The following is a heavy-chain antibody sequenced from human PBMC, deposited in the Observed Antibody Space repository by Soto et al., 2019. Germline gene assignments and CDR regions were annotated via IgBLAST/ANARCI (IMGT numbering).Heavy chain of an antibody. D-gene: IGHD6-19*01. CDR1: GDTITNYG. Sequence: QVQLVQSGGEVRKPGASVKVSCKASGDTITNYGISWVRQAPGQGLEWMGWISFYNGNTKYAQNLQGRVTLTTDTSTSTAYMELRSVRSDDTAVYYWASATSIAVAGKERWGQGTLVTVSS. CDR3: ASATSIAVAGKER. V-gene: IGHV1-18*01. CDR2: ISFYNGNT. J-gene: IGHJ4*02.